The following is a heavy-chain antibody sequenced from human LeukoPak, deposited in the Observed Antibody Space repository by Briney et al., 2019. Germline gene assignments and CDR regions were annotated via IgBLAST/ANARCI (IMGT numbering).Heavy chain of an antibody. CDR3: AKVSWTTTTRDY. CDR1: GITFTGYD. J-gene: IGHJ4*02. D-gene: IGHD1-14*01. V-gene: IGHV3-23*01. Sequence: GGSLRLSCAASGITFTGYDMSWVRQAPGKGLEWVSAYSDSGATTWYADSVKGRFTISRDNSKNTLYLQMNRLRVEDTAVYYCAKVSWTTTTRDYWGQGTLVTVSA. CDR2: YSDSGATT.